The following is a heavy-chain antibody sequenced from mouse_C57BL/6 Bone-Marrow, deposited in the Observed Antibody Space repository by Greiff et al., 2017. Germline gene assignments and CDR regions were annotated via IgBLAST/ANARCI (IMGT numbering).Heavy chain of an antibody. CDR1: GYAFSSSW. CDR3: ANVYYYGSSYDYYAMDY. D-gene: IGHD1-1*01. J-gene: IGHJ4*01. V-gene: IGHV1-82*01. Sequence: QVQLQQPGPELVKPGASVKISCKASGYAFSSSWMNWVKQRPGKGLEWIGRIYPGDGDTNYNGKFKGKATLTADKSSSTAYMQLSSLTSEDSAVYFCANVYYYGSSYDYYAMDYWGQGTSVTVSS. CDR2: IYPGDGDT.